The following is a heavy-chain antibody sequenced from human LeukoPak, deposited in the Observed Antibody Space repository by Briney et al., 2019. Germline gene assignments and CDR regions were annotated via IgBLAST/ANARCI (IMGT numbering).Heavy chain of an antibody. CDR1: GYTFTSYG. J-gene: IGHJ6*03. CDR3: ARAWYSVYYYYYYMDV. CDR2: ISAYNGNT. Sequence: ASVKVSCEASGYTFTSYGISWVRQAPGQGLEWMGWISAYNGNTNYAQKLQGRVTMTTDTSTSTAYIELRSLRSDDTAVYYCARAWYSVYYYYYYMDVWGKGTTVTVSS. V-gene: IGHV1-18*01. D-gene: IGHD1-26*01.